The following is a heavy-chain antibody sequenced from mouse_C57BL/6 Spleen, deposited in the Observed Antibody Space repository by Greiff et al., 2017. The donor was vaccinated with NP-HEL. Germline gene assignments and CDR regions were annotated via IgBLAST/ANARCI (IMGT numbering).Heavy chain of an antibody. CDR1: GFTFSDYG. CDR2: ISSGSSTI. J-gene: IGHJ4*01. Sequence: EVQLVESGGGLVKPGGSLKLSCAASGFTFSDYGMHWVRQAPEKGLEWVAYISSGSSTIYYADTVKGRFTISRDNAKNTLFLQMTSLRSEDTAMYYCARTSYYYGSSYGRAMDYWGQGTSVTVSS. D-gene: IGHD1-1*01. CDR3: ARTSYYYGSSYGRAMDY. V-gene: IGHV5-17*01.